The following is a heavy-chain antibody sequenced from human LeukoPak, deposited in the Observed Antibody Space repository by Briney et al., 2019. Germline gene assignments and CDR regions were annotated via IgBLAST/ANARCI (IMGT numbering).Heavy chain of an antibody. Sequence: QPGGSLRLSCAASGFTVSSNYMSWVRQAPGKGLEWVSVIYSGGSTYYADSVKGRFTISRDNSKNTQYLQMNSLRAEDTAVYYCARRGSTRSYGYWFDPWGQGTLVTVSS. J-gene: IGHJ5*02. CDR1: GFTVSSNY. D-gene: IGHD1-26*01. CDR3: ARRGSTRSYGYWFDP. CDR2: IYSGGST. V-gene: IGHV3-53*01.